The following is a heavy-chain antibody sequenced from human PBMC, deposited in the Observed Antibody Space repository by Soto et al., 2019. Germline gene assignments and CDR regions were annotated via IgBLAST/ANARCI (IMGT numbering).Heavy chain of an antibody. CDR3: AKGRATLYCYGLDV. CDR2: IGGSGSST. J-gene: IGHJ6*02. Sequence: GGALRLGCTASGFTFSIYAMTWVRQAPGKGLDWVSAIGGSGSSTYYAAAVKGRFTIPRDNSKNTLCLRRDSLRAEGTAVYYCAKGRATLYCYGLDVWSQGTTVHVSS. V-gene: IGHV3-23*01. CDR1: GFTFSIYA.